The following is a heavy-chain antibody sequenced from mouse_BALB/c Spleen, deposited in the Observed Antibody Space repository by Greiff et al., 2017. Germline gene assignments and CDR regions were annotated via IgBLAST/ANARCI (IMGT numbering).Heavy chain of an antibody. D-gene: IGHD1-1*02. CDR1: GDSITSGY. Sequence: DVKLQESGPSLVKPSQTLSLTCSVTGDSITSGYWNWIRKFPGNKLEYMGYISYSGSTYYNPSLKSRISITRDTSKNQYYLQLNSVTTEDTATYYCAREVVRGNYYAMDYWGQGTSVTVSS. CDR2: ISYSGST. J-gene: IGHJ4*01. V-gene: IGHV3-8*02. CDR3: AREVVRGNYYAMDY.